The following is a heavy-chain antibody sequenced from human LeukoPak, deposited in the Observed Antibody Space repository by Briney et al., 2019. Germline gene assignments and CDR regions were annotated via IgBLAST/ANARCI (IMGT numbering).Heavy chain of an antibody. CDR2: IYSGGST. Sequence: PGGSLRLSCAASGFTVSSNYMSWVRQAPGKGLEWVSVIYSGGSTYYADSVKGRFTISRDNSKNTLYLQMNSLRAEDTAVYYCARIPYCSSTSCYTEYYFDYWGQGTLVTVSS. CDR1: GFTVSSNY. CDR3: ARIPYCSSTSCYTEYYFDY. D-gene: IGHD2-2*02. V-gene: IGHV3-53*01. J-gene: IGHJ4*02.